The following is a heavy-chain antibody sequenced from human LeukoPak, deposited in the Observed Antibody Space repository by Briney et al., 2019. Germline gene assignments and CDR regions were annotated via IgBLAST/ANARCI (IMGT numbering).Heavy chain of an antibody. V-gene: IGHV3-23*01. CDR1: GFIFRNYA. Sequence: GGSLRLSCAASGFIFRNYAMSWVRQAPGKGLEWVSGISGSDDDTYDADPVRGRFTISRDNSKNTLYLQMNNLRVEDTAVYYCVKDGSDYYYDSRGYYYYYNGMDVWGQGTTVTVSS. J-gene: IGHJ6*02. CDR3: VKDGSDYYYDSRGYYYYYNGMDV. CDR2: ISGSDDDT. D-gene: IGHD3-22*01.